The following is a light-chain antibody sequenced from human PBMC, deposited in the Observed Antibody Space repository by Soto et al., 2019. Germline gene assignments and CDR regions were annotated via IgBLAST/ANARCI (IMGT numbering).Light chain of an antibody. V-gene: IGLV2-23*01. CDR1: SSDVGSYDL. Sequence: QSALTQPASVSGSPGQSITISCTGTSSDVGSYDLVSWYQQHPGKAPKLMIYEGSKRPSGVSNRFSGSKSGNTASLTISGLQAEDEANDYCCSYACDTTLVFGGGTKVTVL. J-gene: IGLJ2*01. CDR2: EGS. CDR3: CSYACDTTLV.